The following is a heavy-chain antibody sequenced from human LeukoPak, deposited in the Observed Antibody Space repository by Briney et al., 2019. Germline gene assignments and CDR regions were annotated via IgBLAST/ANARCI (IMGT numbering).Heavy chain of an antibody. CDR2: ISSGSGYI. CDR3: ARDPPYCSGNNCYFDY. CDR1: GFTVSSNY. Sequence: KSGGSLRLSCAASGFTVSSNYMSWVRQAPGKGLEWVSSISSGSGYIYYADSVKGRFTVSRDNAKNSLYLQLNSLRAEDTALYYCARDPPYCSGNNCYFDYWGQGTLVTVSP. V-gene: IGHV3-21*01. D-gene: IGHD2-15*01. J-gene: IGHJ4*02.